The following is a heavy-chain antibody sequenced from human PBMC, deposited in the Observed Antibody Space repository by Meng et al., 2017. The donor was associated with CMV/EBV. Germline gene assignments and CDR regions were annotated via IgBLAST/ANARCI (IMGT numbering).Heavy chain of an antibody. V-gene: IGHV4-59*01. Sequence: ETLSLTCTVSGGSISSYYWSWIRQPPGKGLEWIGYIYYSGSTNYNPSLKSRVTISVDTSKNQFSLKLSAVTAADTAVYYCARLGGVTIFGVVIPNWFDPWGQGTLVTVSS. CDR1: GGSISSYY. D-gene: IGHD3-3*01. J-gene: IGHJ5*02. CDR2: IYYSGST. CDR3: ARLGGVTIFGVVIPNWFDP.